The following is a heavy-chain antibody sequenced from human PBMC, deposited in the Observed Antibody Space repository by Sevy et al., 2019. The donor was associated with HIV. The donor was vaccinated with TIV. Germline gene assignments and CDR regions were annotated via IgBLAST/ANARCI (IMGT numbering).Heavy chain of an antibody. Sequence: GGSLRLSCAASGFTFDDYAMHWVRQAPGKGLEWVSGISWNSGSIGYADSVKGRFTISRDNAKNSLYLQMNSLRAEDTALYYCARVGWGAAPPSVAGTSDYYYGMDVWGQGTTVTVSS. V-gene: IGHV3-9*01. CDR3: ARVGWGAAPPSVAGTSDYYYGMDV. CDR2: ISWNSGSI. J-gene: IGHJ6*02. CDR1: GFTFDDYA. D-gene: IGHD6-19*01.